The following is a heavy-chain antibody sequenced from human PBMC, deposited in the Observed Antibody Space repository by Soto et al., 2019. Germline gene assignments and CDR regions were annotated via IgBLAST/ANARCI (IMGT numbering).Heavy chain of an antibody. Sequence: KGLEWVGRIKSKTDGGTTDYAAPVKGRFTISRDDSKNTLYLQMNSLKTEDTAVYFFFQAEDGIRDHFTVSAFLLNRSSDL. D-gene: IGHD2-15*01. CDR2: IKSKTDGGTT. CDR3: FQAEDGIRDHFTVSAFLLNRSSDL. V-gene: IGHV3-15*07. J-gene: IGHJ2*01.